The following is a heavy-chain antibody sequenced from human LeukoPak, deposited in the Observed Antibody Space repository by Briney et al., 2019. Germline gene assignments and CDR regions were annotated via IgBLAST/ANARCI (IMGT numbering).Heavy chain of an antibody. Sequence: PGGSLRLSCAASGFTFSSYAMHWVRQAPGKGLECVAVISYDGSNKYYADSVKGRFTISRDNSKNTLYLQMNSLRAEDTAVYYCARDAGPYSSPYYYYMDVWGKGTTVTVSS. CDR2: ISYDGSNK. J-gene: IGHJ6*03. CDR3: ARDAGPYSSPYYYYMDV. D-gene: IGHD6-13*01. CDR1: GFTFSSYA. V-gene: IGHV3-30*04.